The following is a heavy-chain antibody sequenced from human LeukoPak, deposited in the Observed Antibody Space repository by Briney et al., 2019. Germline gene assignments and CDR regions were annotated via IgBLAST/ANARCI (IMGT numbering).Heavy chain of an antibody. V-gene: IGHV4-39*07. CDR3: ARDGSSGWYTYYYYYMDV. J-gene: IGHJ6*03. D-gene: IGHD6-19*01. CDR1: GGSISSSSYY. Sequence: SETLSLTCTVSGGSISSSSYYWGWIRQPPGKGLEWIGSIYYSGSTYYNPSLKSRVTISVDTSKNQFSLKLSSVTAADTAVYYCARDGSSGWYTYYYYYMDVWGKGTTVTVSS. CDR2: IYYSGST.